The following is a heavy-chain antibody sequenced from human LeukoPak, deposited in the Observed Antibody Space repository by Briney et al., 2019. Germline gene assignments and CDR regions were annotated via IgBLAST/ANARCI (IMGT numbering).Heavy chain of an antibody. CDR2: IRSKANSYAT. D-gene: IGHD3-16*01. CDR3: TRVRLGRSGYCYYGMDV. J-gene: IGHJ6*02. CDR1: GFTFSGSA. Sequence: GGSLKLSCAASGFTFSGSAMHWVRQASGKGLEWVGRIRSKANSYATAYAASVKGRFTISRDDSKNTAYLQMNSLKTEDTAVYYCTRVRLGRSGYCYYGMDVWGQGTTVTVSS. V-gene: IGHV3-73*01.